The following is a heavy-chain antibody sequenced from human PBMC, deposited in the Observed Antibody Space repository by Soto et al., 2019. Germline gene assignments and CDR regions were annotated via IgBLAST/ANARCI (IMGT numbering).Heavy chain of an antibody. CDR3: ARGERGNYYSGIDY. V-gene: IGHV3-30-3*01. CDR1: GFTFSTYV. Sequence: QVQLVESGGGVVQPGRSLRLSCAASGFTFSTYVIHWVRQAPGKGLEWVAVISSDGSNKYYADSVKGRFTISRDNSKDTLYLQMSSLRTEDTAVYYCARGERGNYYSGIDYWGQGTLVTVSS. J-gene: IGHJ4*02. CDR2: ISSDGSNK. D-gene: IGHD1-26*01.